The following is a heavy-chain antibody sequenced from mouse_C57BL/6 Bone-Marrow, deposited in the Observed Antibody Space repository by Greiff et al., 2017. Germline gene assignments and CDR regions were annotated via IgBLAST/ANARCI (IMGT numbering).Heavy chain of an antibody. CDR3: ARYGYDPYAMDY. V-gene: IGHV14-3*01. CDR1: GFNINNTY. CDR2: IDPANGNT. J-gene: IGHJ4*01. D-gene: IGHD2-2*01. Sequence: VQLQQSVAELVRPGASVKLSCTASGFNINNTYMHWVKQRPEQGLEWIGRIDPANGNTKYAPKFQGKATITADTSSNTAYLQLSSLTSEDTAIYYCARYGYDPYAMDYWGQGTSVTVSS.